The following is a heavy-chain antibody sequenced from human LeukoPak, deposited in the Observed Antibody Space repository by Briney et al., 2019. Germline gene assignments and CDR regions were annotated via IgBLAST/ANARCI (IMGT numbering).Heavy chain of an antibody. CDR3: AKARGSSRYYANFDY. CDR1: GFTFSSYA. J-gene: IGHJ4*02. Sequence: AGGSLRLSCAASGFTFSSYAMNWVRQAPGKGLEWVSIISGSGDTTYHADSVKGRFTISRDNSKNTLYLQMNSLRAEDTAVYYCAKARGSSRYYANFDYWGQGALVTVSS. V-gene: IGHV3-23*01. D-gene: IGHD6-13*01. CDR2: ISGSGDTT.